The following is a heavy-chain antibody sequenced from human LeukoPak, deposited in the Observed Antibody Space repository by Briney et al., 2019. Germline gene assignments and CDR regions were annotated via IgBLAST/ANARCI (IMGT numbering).Heavy chain of an antibody. CDR3: ARGLSGYSSSLGY. J-gene: IGHJ4*02. Sequence: PGGSLRLSCVASGFTFSNYEMNWVRQAPGKGLEWLSYITSSDSTTHYADSVKGRFTISRDDAQNSLYLQMNSLRVEDTAVYYCARGLSGYSSSLGYWGQGTLVAVSS. V-gene: IGHV3-48*03. CDR1: GFTFSNYE. CDR2: ITSSDSTT. D-gene: IGHD6-6*01.